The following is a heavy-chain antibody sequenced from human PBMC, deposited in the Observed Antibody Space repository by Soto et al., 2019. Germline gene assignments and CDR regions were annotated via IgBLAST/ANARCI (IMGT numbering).Heavy chain of an antibody. CDR1: GGSISSYY. CDR2: IYYSGST. D-gene: IGHD3-16*01. CDR3: ARLGAQEIDP. J-gene: IGHJ5*02. Sequence: QVQLQESGPGLVKPSETLSLTCTVSGGSISSYYWSWIRQPPGKGLELIGYIYYSGSTNYNPSLKIRVTISVDTSKNQFSLKLSSVTAADTAVYYCARLGAQEIDPWGQGTLVTVSS. V-gene: IGHV4-59*08.